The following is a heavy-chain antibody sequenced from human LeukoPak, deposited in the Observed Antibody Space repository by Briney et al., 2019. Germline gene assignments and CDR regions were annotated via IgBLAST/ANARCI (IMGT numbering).Heavy chain of an antibody. CDR2: MNPNSDNT. V-gene: IGHV1-8*01. D-gene: IGHD3-10*02. CDR1: GYTFTSYD. Sequence: GASVKVSCKASGYTFTSYDITWVRQATGQGLEWMGWMNPNSDNTGYAQKFPGRVTMTRNSSIRTAYMDLSSLRSEDTAVYYCAELGITMIGGVWGKGTTVTISS. CDR3: AELGITMIGGV. J-gene: IGHJ6*04.